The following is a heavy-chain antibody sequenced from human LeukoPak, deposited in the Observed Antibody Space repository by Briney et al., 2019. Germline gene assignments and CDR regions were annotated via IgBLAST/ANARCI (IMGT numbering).Heavy chain of an antibody. CDR1: GYTFTSYG. D-gene: IGHD1-1*01. V-gene: IGHV1-18*01. J-gene: IGHJ4*02. CDR2: ISGSNGNT. CDR3: ARYPLSYSNNWHYYFDY. Sequence: GALVKVSCKASGYTFTSYGVSWVRQAPGQGLEWMGWISGSNGNTDYAQKLQGRVTMTTDTSTSTAYMELRSLRSDDTAVYYCARYPLSYSNNWHYYFDYWGQGTLLTVSS.